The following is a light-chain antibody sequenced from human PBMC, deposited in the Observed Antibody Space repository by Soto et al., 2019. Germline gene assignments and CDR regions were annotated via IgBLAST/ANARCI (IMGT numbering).Light chain of an antibody. J-gene: IGKJ4*01. CDR1: QSVASSF. CDR3: QQRSNWPLT. CDR2: GAS. Sequence: EIVLTQSPGTLSLSPGERATLSCRASQSVASSFLAWYQQKPGQAPTLLIDGASSRATDIPDRFSVSGSGTDFTLTISRLEPEDFAVYYCQQRSNWPLTFGGGTKVDIK. V-gene: IGKV3D-20*02.